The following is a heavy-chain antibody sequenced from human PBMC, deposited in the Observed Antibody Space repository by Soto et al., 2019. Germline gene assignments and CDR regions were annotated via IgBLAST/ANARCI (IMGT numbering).Heavy chain of an antibody. D-gene: IGHD6-6*01. CDR2: ISSTTNYI. V-gene: IGHV3-21*04. Sequence: GGSLRLSCAASGFTFTRYSMNWVRQAPGKGLEWVSSISSTTNYIYYGDSMKGRFTISRDNAKNSLYLQMNSLRAEDTALNYCAKDLTARPPGYYYYGMDVWGQGTTVTVS. J-gene: IGHJ6*02. CDR3: AKDLTARPPGYYYYGMDV. CDR1: GFTFTRYS.